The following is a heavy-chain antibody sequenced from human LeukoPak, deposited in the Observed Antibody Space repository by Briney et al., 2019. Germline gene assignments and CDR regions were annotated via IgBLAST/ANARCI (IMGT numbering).Heavy chain of an antibody. CDR1: GFTFSDYY. Sequence: GGSLRLSCAASGFTFSDYYMSWIRQAPGKGLERVSYISSTSTIYYADSVKGRLTISRDNAKNSLYLQMNSLRAEVTAVYYCARGWAGSFDYWGKGTLVTVSS. CDR2: ISSTSTI. V-gene: IGHV3-69-1*01. CDR3: ARGWAGSFDY. J-gene: IGHJ4*02. D-gene: IGHD6-19*01.